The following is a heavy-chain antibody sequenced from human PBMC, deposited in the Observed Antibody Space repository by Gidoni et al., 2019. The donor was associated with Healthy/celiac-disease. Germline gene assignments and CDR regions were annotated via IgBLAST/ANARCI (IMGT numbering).Heavy chain of an antibody. Sequence: QVPLVESGGGLVQPGGSLRLACPASGFTFSDYYTSWVRQAPGKGLEWVAYSSSSSSYTNYADSVKGRCNISRDNAKNSLYLQMNSLRAEDTAVYYWARDRGFDPWGQGTLVTVSS. CDR3: ARDRGFDP. CDR1: GFTFSDYY. J-gene: IGHJ5*02. CDR2: SSSSSSYT. V-gene: IGHV3-11*05. D-gene: IGHD3-10*01.